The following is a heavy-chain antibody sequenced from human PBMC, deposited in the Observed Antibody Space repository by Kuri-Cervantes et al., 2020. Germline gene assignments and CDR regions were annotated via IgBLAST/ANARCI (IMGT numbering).Heavy chain of an antibody. D-gene: IGHD6-13*01. CDR2: ISYDGSNK. CDR3: AKVAAAGTGY. J-gene: IGHJ4*02. Sequence: LSLTCAASGFTFSSYGMHWVRQAPGKGLEWVAVISYDGSNKYYADSVKGRFTISRDNSKNTLYLQMNSLRAEDTAVYYCAKVAAAGTGYWGQGTLVTVSS. CDR1: GFTFSSYG. V-gene: IGHV3-30*18.